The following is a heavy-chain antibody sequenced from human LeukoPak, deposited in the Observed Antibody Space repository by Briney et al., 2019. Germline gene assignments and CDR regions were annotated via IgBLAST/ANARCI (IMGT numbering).Heavy chain of an antibody. CDR3: ARDSSATDY. J-gene: IGHJ4*02. V-gene: IGHV3-11*05. CDR2: ISGSSSYT. CDR1: GFTFSDYY. Sequence: PGGSLRLPCEASGFTFSDYYMSWIRQAPGKGLEWVSYISGSSSYTNYADSVKGRFTISRDNAKNSLYLQMNSLRAEDTAVYFCARDSSATDYWGQGTLVTVSS.